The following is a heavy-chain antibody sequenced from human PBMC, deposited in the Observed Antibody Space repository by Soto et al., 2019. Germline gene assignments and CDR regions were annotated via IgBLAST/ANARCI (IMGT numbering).Heavy chain of an antibody. CDR1: GFTFSSYW. V-gene: IGHV3-7*03. CDR2: IKYDGSEK. CDR3: ASSTDKDSRQDY. D-gene: IGHD3-22*01. Sequence: GRSLRLSCAASGFTFSSYWMSWVRQAPGRGLEWMANIKYDGSEKYYVDSVKGRLTISRDNAKNSLYLQMNSLRAEDTAVYYCASSTDKDSRQDYWGQGTLVTVSS. J-gene: IGHJ4*02.